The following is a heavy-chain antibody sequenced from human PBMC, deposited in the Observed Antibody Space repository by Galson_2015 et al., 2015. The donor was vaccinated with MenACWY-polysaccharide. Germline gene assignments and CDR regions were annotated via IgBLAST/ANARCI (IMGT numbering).Heavy chain of an antibody. CDR2: IYWGDDK. CDR1: GFSLSTSGVG. J-gene: IGHJ3*02. CDR3: AHRPVYDTTGRAFDI. Sequence: PALVKPTKTLTLRCTFSGFSLSTSGVGVGWIRQPPGKALEWLGMIYWGDDKSYSPSLRSRLTITKDTAKNQVVLTMTNMDPVDTATYYCAHRPVYDTTGRAFDIWGRGTMVTVSS. D-gene: IGHD3-22*01. V-gene: IGHV2-5*02.